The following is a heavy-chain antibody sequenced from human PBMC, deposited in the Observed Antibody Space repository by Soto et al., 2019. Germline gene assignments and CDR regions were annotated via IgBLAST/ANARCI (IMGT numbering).Heavy chain of an antibody. CDR3: AKGDCTNGVCHNDY. V-gene: IGHV3-23*01. Sequence: GGSLRLSCVASGFTFSSYAMSWVRQAPGKGLEWVSAISGSGGSTYYADSVKGRFTISRDNSKNTLYLQMNSLRAEDTAVYYCAKGDCTNGVCHNDYWGQGTLVTVSS. J-gene: IGHJ4*02. CDR2: ISGSGGST. D-gene: IGHD2-8*01. CDR1: GFTFSSYA.